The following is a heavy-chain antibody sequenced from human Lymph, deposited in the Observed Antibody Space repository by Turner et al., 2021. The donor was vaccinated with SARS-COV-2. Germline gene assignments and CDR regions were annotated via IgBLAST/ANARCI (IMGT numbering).Heavy chain of an antibody. CDR1: GYPFTGYY. D-gene: IGHD3-22*01. Sequence: QLQLVQSGAEVKEPGASVMVSCKASGYPFTGYYMHWVRQAPGQGLEWMGWINPDSGGTNYAQSFQDRVTMTRDTSISTAYMELRRLRSDDTSVYYCARGGLYYYDSSAYYGDAFDFWGQGTMVTVSS. CDR3: ARGGLYYYDSSAYYGDAFDF. V-gene: IGHV1-2*02. J-gene: IGHJ3*01. CDR2: INPDSGGT.